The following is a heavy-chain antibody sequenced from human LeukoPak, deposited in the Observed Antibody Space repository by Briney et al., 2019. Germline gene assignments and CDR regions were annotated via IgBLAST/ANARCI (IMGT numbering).Heavy chain of an antibody. Sequence: KTSETLSLTCTVSGGSISSGDYYWGWIRQPPGKGLEWIGSIYYSGSTYYNPSLKSRVTISVDTSKNQFSLKLSSVTAADTAVYYCARPEGDFWSGYFYWGQGTLVTVSS. CDR2: IYYSGST. CDR3: ARPEGDFWSGYFY. D-gene: IGHD3-3*01. V-gene: IGHV4-39*01. CDR1: GGSISSGDYY. J-gene: IGHJ4*02.